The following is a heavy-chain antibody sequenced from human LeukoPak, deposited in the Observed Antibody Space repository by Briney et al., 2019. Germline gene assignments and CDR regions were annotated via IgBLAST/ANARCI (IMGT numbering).Heavy chain of an antibody. D-gene: IGHD5-12*01. CDR3: ARAQDIVATIYDY. Sequence: SETLSLTCTVSGGSISSYYWSWIRQPPGKGLEWIGYIYYSGSTNYNPSPKSRVTISVDTSKNQFSLKLSSVTAADTAVYYCARAQDIVATIYDYWGQGTLVTVSS. CDR1: GGSISSYY. V-gene: IGHV4-59*01. CDR2: IYYSGST. J-gene: IGHJ4*02.